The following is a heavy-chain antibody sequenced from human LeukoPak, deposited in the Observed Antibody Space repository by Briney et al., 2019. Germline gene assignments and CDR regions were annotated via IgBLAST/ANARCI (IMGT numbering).Heavy chain of an antibody. V-gene: IGHV3-7*01. CDR3: ASLVDLGY. J-gene: IGHJ4*02. CDR1: GLTFSSYW. CDR2: IKQDGSEK. Sequence: GGSLRLSCAASGLTFSSYWMSWVRQAPGKGLEWVANIKQDGSEKYYVDSVKGRFTISRDNAKNSLYLQMNSLRAEDTAVYYGASLVDLGYWGQGTLVTVSS. D-gene: IGHD5-12*01.